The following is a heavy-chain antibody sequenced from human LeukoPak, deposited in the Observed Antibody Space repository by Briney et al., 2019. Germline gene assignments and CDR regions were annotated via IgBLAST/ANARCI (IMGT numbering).Heavy chain of an antibody. J-gene: IGHJ6*03. CDR3: TRGSIAYYYMDV. CDR2: IYYSGST. Sequence: SETLSLTCTVSGGSISSSSYYWGWIRQPPGKGLGWIGSIYYSGSTYYNPSLKSRVTISVDTSKNQFSLKLSSVTAADTAVYYCTRGSIAYYYMDVWGKGTTVTISS. D-gene: IGHD3-22*01. V-gene: IGHV4-39*07. CDR1: GGSISSSSYY.